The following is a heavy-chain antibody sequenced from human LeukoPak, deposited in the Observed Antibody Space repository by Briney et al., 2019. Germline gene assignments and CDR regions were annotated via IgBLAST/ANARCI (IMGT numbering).Heavy chain of an antibody. Sequence: ASVKVSCKASGYTFTSYGISWVRQAPGQGLEWMGWISAYNGNTNYAQKLQGRVTMTTYASTRTAYMELSSLRSDDTAVYYWARGGVLRYFDWLYHDYGMDVWGQGTTVTVSS. J-gene: IGHJ6*02. CDR2: ISAYNGNT. D-gene: IGHD3-9*01. V-gene: IGHV1-18*01. CDR1: GYTFTSYG. CDR3: ARGGVLRYFDWLYHDYGMDV.